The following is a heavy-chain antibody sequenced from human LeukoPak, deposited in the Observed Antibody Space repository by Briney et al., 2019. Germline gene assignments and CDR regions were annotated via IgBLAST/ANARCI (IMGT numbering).Heavy chain of an antibody. V-gene: IGHV4-59*08. CDR1: GGSISSYY. CDR3: ARRPMWGPSYYYGMDV. D-gene: IGHD3-16*01. Sequence: SETLSLTCTVSGGSISSYYWSWIRQPPGKGLEWIGYIYYSGSTNYNPSLKSRVTISVDTSKSQFSLKLSSVTAADTAVYYCARRPMWGPSYYYGMDVWGQGTTVTVSS. CDR2: IYYSGST. J-gene: IGHJ6*02.